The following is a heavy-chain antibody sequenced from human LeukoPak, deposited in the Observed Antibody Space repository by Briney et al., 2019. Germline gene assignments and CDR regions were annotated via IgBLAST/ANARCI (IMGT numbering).Heavy chain of an antibody. Sequence: GGSLRLSCATSGFSFSGSWMSWLRQAPGKGLEWVSVISGSGGSTYYADSVKGRFTISRDNSKNTLYLEMNSLRVEDTAVYYCAKDEGYYYMDVWGKGTTVTVSS. V-gene: IGHV3-23*01. CDR1: GFSFSGSW. J-gene: IGHJ6*03. CDR3: AKDEGYYYMDV. CDR2: ISGSGGST.